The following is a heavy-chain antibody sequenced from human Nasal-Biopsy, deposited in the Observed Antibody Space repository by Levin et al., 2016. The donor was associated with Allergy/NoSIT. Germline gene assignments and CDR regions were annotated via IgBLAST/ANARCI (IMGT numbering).Heavy chain of an antibody. CDR3: VMCNKSECYGSFDC. V-gene: IGHV1-2*06. Sequence: ASVKVSCKASGHTSKYYYIHWVRQAPGQGLEWMGRISPKSGDTDYAQKFQGRVTMTGDTSISTAYMELASLRSDDTAVYYCVMCNKSECYGSFDCWGQGTLITVSS. CDR1: GHTSKYYY. CDR2: ISPKSGDT. D-gene: IGHD2-8*01. J-gene: IGHJ4*02.